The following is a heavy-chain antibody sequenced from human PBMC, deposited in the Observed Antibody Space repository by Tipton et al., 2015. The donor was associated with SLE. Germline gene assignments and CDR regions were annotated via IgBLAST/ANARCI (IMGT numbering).Heavy chain of an antibody. CDR3: ARGGNYFDY. CDR2: ISGSTNSL. V-gene: IGHV3-23*01. D-gene: IGHD2-15*01. J-gene: IGHJ4*02. CDR1: GFNFGNYA. Sequence: GSLRLSCEASGFNFGNYAMSWVRQTPGRGLEWVSSISGSTNSLYYADSVKGRFTISRDNSKNTLYLQINSLRAEDTAVYYCARGGNYFDYWGQGTLVTVSS.